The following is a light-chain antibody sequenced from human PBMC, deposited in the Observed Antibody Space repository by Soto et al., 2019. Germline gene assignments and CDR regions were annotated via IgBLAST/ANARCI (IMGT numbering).Light chain of an antibody. CDR2: LGS. V-gene: IGKV2-28*01. Sequence: DIVMTQSPLSLPVTPGEPASISCRSSQSLLHTNGRNYLDWYLQKPGQSPQLLIYLGSNRASGVHDRFSGSGSGTDFTLKISRVEAEDVGVYYCMQALHTPPLTFGHGTKVEIK. CDR3: MQALHTPPLT. J-gene: IGKJ1*01. CDR1: QSLLHTNGRNY.